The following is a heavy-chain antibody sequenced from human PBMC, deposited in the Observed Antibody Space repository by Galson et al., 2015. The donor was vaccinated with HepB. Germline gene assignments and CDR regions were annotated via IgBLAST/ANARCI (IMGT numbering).Heavy chain of an antibody. Sequence: SVKVSCKASGYTFTSYAMNWVRQAPGQGLEWMGWINTNTGNPTYAQGFTGRFVFSLDTSVSTAYLQISSLKAEDTAVYYCARVQDERWLQHYYYYYGMDVWGQGTTVTVSS. CDR3: ARVQDERWLQHYYYYYGMDV. V-gene: IGHV7-4-1*02. J-gene: IGHJ6*02. CDR2: INTNTGNP. CDR1: GYTFTSYA. D-gene: IGHD5-24*01.